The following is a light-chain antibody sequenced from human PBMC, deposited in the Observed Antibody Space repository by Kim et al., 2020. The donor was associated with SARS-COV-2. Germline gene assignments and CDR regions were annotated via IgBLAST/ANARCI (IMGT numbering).Light chain of an antibody. CDR1: QVISSY. V-gene: IGKV1-9*01. CDR2: GAS. J-gene: IGKJ5*01. Sequence: DIQLTQSPSFLSASVGDRVTITCRASQVISSYLAWHQQKPGKAPKLLIYGASTLQNGVPSTFSGSGSGTEFTLTISSLQPEDFATYYCQQVNSYPITFGQGTRLEIK. CDR3: QQVNSYPIT.